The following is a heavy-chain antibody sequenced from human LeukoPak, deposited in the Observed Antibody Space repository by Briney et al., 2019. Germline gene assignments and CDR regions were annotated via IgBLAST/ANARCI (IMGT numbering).Heavy chain of an antibody. V-gene: IGHV1-18*01. CDR1: GYTFTSYG. CDR3: ARMCSTSRCMGAIDY. J-gene: IGHJ4*02. Sequence: ASVKVSCKASGYTFTSYGISWVRQAPGQGLEWMGWISAYNGNTNYAQKLQGRVTMTTDTSTSTAYMELRSLRSDDTAVYYCARMCSTSRCMGAIDYWGQGTLVTVSS. CDR2: ISAYNGNT. D-gene: IGHD2-2*01.